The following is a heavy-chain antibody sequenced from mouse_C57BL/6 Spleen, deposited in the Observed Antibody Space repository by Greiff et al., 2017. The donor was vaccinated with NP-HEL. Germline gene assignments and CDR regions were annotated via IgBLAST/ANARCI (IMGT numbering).Heavy chain of an antibody. D-gene: IGHD2-3*01. V-gene: IGHV1-53*01. J-gene: IGHJ3*01. CDR1: GYTFTSYW. CDR3: ARDDGYATWFAY. CDR2: INPSNGGT. Sequence: QVHVKQPGTELVKPGASVKLSCKASGYTFTSYWMHWVKQRPGQGLEWIGNINPSNGGTNYNEKFKSKATLTVDKSSSTAYMQLSSLTSEDSAVYYCARDDGYATWFAYWGQGTLVTVSA.